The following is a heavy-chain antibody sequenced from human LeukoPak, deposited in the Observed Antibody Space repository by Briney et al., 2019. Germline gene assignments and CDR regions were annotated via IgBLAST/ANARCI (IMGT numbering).Heavy chain of an antibody. V-gene: IGHV3-21*01. CDR3: AREGVAVAGDYYYYYGMDV. CDR1: GFTVSSNY. D-gene: IGHD6-19*01. CDR2: ISSSSSYI. J-gene: IGHJ6*02. Sequence: PGGSLRLSCAASGFTVSSNYMSWVRQAPGKGLEWVSSISSSSSYIYYADSVKGRFTISRDNAKNSLYLQMNSLRAEDTAVYYCAREGVAVAGDYYYYYGMDVWGQGTTVTVSS.